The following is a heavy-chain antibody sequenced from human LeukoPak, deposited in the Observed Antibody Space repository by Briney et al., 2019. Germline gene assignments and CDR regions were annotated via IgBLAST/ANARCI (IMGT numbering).Heavy chain of an antibody. V-gene: IGHV3-23*01. J-gene: IGHJ4*02. CDR1: GITLSNYG. Sequence: GGSLRLPCVVPGITLSNYGMSWVRQAPGKGLEWVAGISDSGGRTNYADSVKGRFTISRDSPKNTLYLQMNSLRAEDTAVYFCAKRGVVIRVILVGFHKEAYYFDSWGQGALVTVSS. D-gene: IGHD3-22*01. CDR2: ISDSGGRT. CDR3: AKRGVVIRVILVGFHKEAYYFDS.